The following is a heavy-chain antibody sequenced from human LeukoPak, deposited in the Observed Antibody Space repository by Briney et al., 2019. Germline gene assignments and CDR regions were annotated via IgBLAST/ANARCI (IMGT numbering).Heavy chain of an antibody. CDR3: ATTSYDILTFDY. CDR2: FDPEDGET. V-gene: IGHV1-24*01. CDR1: GYTLTELS. Sequence: ASVKVSCKVSGYTLTELSMHWVRQAPGKGLEWMGGFDPEDGETIYAQKFQGRVTMTKDTSTDTAYMELSSLRSEDTAVYYCATTSYDILTFDYWGQGTLVTVSS. J-gene: IGHJ4*02. D-gene: IGHD3-9*01.